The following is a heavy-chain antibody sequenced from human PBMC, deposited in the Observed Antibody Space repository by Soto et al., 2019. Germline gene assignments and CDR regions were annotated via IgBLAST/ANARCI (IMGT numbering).Heavy chain of an antibody. Sequence: ASVKVFCKASGYTFTGYYMHWVRQAPGQGLEWMGWINPNSGGTNYAQKFQGRVTMTRDTSISTAYMELSRLRSDDTAVYYCARDTIPIPTYYYGMDVWGQGTTVTVSS. V-gene: IGHV1-2*02. CDR1: GYTFTGYY. D-gene: IGHD3-3*01. J-gene: IGHJ6*02. CDR3: ARDTIPIPTYYYGMDV. CDR2: INPNSGGT.